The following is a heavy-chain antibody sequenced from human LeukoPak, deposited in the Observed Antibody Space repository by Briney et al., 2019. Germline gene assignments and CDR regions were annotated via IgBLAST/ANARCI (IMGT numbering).Heavy chain of an antibody. Sequence: PAETLSLTCSVSGGSINSGSYYWGWIRQPPGKRLEWIGYIYYSGSTNYNPSLKSRVTISVDTSKNQFSLKLSPVTAADTAVYYCARSEYFYVYYYGSEGAFDIWGQGTMVTVSS. V-gene: IGHV4-61*05. J-gene: IGHJ3*02. CDR2: IYYSGST. D-gene: IGHD3-10*01. CDR1: GGSINSGSYY. CDR3: ARSEYFYVYYYGSEGAFDI.